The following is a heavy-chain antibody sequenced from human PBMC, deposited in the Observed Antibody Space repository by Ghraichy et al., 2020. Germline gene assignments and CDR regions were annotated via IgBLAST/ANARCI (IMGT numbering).Heavy chain of an antibody. J-gene: IGHJ4*02. Sequence: GESLNISCAASGFTFDDYDMSWVRQAPGKGLEWVSGINWNGGSTVYADSVKGRFTISRDNAKNSLYLQMNSLRAEDTALYYCARVARRYSGWYSIVGGKFDYWGQGTLVTVSS. CDR3: ARVARRYSGWYSIVGGKFDY. D-gene: IGHD6-19*01. CDR2: INWNGGST. CDR1: GFTFDDYD. V-gene: IGHV3-20*04.